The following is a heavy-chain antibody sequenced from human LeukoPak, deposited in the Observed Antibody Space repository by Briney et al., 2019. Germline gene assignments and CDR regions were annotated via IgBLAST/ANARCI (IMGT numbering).Heavy chain of an antibody. J-gene: IGHJ5*02. Sequence: SETLSLTCTVSGDSLSSRTYYWSWIRQPPGKGLEWIGEINHSGSTNYNPSLKSRVTISVDTSKNQFSLKLSSVTAADTAVYYCARDYMGSDCSGGSCQGAEFDPWGQGTLVTVSS. V-gene: IGHV4-39*07. CDR1: GDSLSSRTYY. CDR3: ARDYMGSDCSGGSCQGAEFDP. CDR2: INHSGST. D-gene: IGHD2-15*01.